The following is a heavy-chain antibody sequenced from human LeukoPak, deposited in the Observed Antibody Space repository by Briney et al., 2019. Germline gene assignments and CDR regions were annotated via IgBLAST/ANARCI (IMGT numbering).Heavy chain of an antibody. CDR1: GFTFSNAW. CDR2: ISGSGGST. CDR3: ARATNDAFDI. V-gene: IGHV3-23*01. D-gene: IGHD5-24*01. Sequence: GGSLRLSCAASGFTFSNAWMSWVRQAPGKGLEWVSAISGSGGSTYYADSVKGRFTISRDNSKNTLYLQMNSLRAEDTAVYYCARATNDAFDIWGQGTMVTVSS. J-gene: IGHJ3*02.